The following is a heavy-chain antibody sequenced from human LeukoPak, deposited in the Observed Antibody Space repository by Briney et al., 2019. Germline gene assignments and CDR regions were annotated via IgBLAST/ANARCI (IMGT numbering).Heavy chain of an antibody. CDR1: GFTVSSNC. CDR3: ANWVAGTRIDY. D-gene: IGHD2-15*01. J-gene: IGHJ4*02. CDR2: IYSGGDT. Sequence: GGSLRLSCAASGFTVSSNCMGWVRQAPGKGLKWVSVIYSGGDTYYADSVKGRFTISRDNAKNSLYLQMNSLRAEDTAVYHCANWVAGTRIDYWGQGTLVTVSS. V-gene: IGHV3-66*01.